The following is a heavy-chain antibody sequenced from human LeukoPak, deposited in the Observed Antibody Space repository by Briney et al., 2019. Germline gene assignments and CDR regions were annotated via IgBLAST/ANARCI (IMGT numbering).Heavy chain of an antibody. V-gene: IGHV4-4*07. CDR2: IYTSGST. D-gene: IGHD1-26*01. J-gene: IGHJ4*02. CDR3: ATTRVGFSYFDY. Sequence: SDTLSLTCTVSGRSISSYYWSWIRQPAGKGLEWIRRIYTSGSTNYNPSLKSRVTISVDKSKNQFSLKLSSVTAADKAVYYCATTRVGFSYFDYWGQGTLVTVSS. CDR1: GRSISSYY.